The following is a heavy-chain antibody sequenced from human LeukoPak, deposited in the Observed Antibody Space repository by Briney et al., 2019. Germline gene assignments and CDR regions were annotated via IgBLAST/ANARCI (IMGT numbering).Heavy chain of an antibody. CDR1: GFTFSRYG. J-gene: IGHJ4*02. Sequence: PGGSLRLSCAASGFTFSRYGMHWVRQAPGKGLEWVAYIRKDGSDKYYADSVKGRFTISRDTPRNMLYLQMNSLRVEETAVYYCAKDRVGATYLMDYWGQGTLVTVSS. V-gene: IGHV3-30*02. CDR3: AKDRVGATYLMDY. D-gene: IGHD1-26*01. CDR2: IRKDGSDK.